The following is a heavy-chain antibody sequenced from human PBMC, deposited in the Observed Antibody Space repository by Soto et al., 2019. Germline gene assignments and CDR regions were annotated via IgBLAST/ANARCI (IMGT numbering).Heavy chain of an antibody. CDR2: IKQDGSEK. V-gene: IGHV3-7*01. J-gene: IGHJ5*02. D-gene: IGHD6-6*01. CDR3: ARDLYSSSSDRPTGFDP. CDR1: GFTFSSYW. Sequence: EVQLVESGGGLVQPGGSLRLSCAASGFTFSSYWMSWVRQAPGKGLEWVANIKQDGSEKYYVDSVKGRFTISRDNAKNSLYLQMNSLRAEDTAVYYCARDLYSSSSDRPTGFDPWGQGTLVTVSS.